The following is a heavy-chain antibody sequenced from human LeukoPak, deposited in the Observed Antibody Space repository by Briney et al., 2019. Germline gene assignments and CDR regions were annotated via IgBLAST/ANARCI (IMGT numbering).Heavy chain of an antibody. Sequence: SVKVSCKASGYTFTSYYLHWVRQAPGQGLEWMGMIIPMLGIANYAQKFQGRVTITADKSTSTAYMEMSSLRSEDTAVYYCARGPYYYDRSGYADTWGQGTLVTVSS. V-gene: IGHV1-69*04. D-gene: IGHD3-22*01. J-gene: IGHJ5*02. CDR1: GYTFTSYY. CDR3: ARGPYYYDRSGYADT. CDR2: IIPMLGIA.